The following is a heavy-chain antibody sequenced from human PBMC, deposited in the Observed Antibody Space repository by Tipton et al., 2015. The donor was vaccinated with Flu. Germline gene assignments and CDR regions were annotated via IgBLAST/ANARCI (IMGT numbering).Heavy chain of an antibody. CDR1: GFTVNSNY. CDR3: ARDSDYGSGSYWIDY. CDR2: IYSDGRA. J-gene: IGHJ4*02. D-gene: IGHD3-10*01. Sequence: QLVQSGGDLIQPGGSLRLSCAASGFTVNSNYMSWVRQAPGKGLEWVSVIYSDGRAYYVDSVKGRFTVSRDDSKNMVYLQMNSLRAEDTAVYYCARDSDYGSGSYWIDYWGQGTLVIVSS. V-gene: IGHV3-66*03.